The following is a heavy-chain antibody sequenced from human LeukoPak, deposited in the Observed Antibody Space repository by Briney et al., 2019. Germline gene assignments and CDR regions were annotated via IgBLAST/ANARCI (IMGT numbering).Heavy chain of an antibody. Sequence: GGFLRLSCAASGFTFSSYWMSWVRQAPGKGLEWVANIKQDGSEKYYVDSVKGRFTISRDNAKNSLYLQMNSLRAEDTAVYYCARAELYYYDSSGYSWGQGTLVTVSS. V-gene: IGHV3-7*05. CDR2: IKQDGSEK. CDR3: ARAELYYYDSSGYS. J-gene: IGHJ4*02. D-gene: IGHD3-22*01. CDR1: GFTFSSYW.